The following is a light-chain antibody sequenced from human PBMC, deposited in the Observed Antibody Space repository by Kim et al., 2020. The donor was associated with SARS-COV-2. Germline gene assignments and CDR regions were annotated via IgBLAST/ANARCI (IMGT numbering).Light chain of an antibody. CDR3: QQYNNWPPVT. CDR2: GAS. J-gene: IGKJ4*01. CDR1: QSVSSQ. V-gene: IGKV3-15*01. Sequence: SPGERATPSCRASQSVSSQLAWYQQKSGRAPRLLIYGASTRATGIPARFSGSGSGTEFTLPISSLQSEDFAVYYCQQYNNWPPVTFGGGTKVDIK.